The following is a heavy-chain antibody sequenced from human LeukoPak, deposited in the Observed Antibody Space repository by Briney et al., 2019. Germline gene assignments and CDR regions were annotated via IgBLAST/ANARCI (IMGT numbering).Heavy chain of an antibody. J-gene: IGHJ2*01. CDR2: ISWNSGNI. CDR1: GFTFDDYA. D-gene: IGHD5-18*01. V-gene: IGHV3-9*01. Sequence: PGGSLRLSCAASGFTFDDYAMHWVRQAPGKGLEWVASISWNSGNIGYVDSVKGRFTISRDNAKNSLYLQMNSLRAEDTAVYYCARGGGRRIQLWSRNWYFDLWGRGTLVTVSS. CDR3: ARGGGRRIQLWSRNWYFDL.